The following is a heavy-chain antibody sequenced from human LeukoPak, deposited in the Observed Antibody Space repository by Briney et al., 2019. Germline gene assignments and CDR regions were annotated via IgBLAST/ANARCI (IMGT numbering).Heavy chain of an antibody. CDR3: AKDMYGGNGDY. CDR1: GFTFSSYG. J-gene: IGHJ4*02. CDR2: ISYDGSNK. V-gene: IGHV3-30*18. D-gene: IGHD4-23*01. Sequence: GGSLRLSCAASGFTFSSYGMHWVRQAPGKGLEWVAVISYDGSNKYYADSVKGRFTISRDNSKNTLYLQMNSLRAEDTAVYYCAKDMYGGNGDYWGQGTLVTVSS.